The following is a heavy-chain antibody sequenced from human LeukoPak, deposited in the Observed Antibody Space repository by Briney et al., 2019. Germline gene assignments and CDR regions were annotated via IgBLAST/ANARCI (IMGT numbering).Heavy chain of an antibody. CDR3: ARAVHDSGDPYGMDV. CDR1: GGSISSYY. V-gene: IGHV4-59*01. CDR2: IYYSGST. Sequence: SETLCLTCTVSGGSISSYYWSWIRQPPGKGLEWIGYIYYSGSTNYNPSLKSRVTISVDTSKNQFSLKLSSVTAADTAVYYCARAVHDSGDPYGMDVWGQGTTVTVSS. D-gene: IGHD4-17*01. J-gene: IGHJ6*02.